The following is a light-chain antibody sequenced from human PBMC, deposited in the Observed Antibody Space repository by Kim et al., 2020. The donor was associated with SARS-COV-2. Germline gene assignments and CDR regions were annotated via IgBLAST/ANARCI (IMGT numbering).Light chain of an antibody. V-gene: IGKV3-20*01. CDR2: GAS. CDR3: QQDTKSPPAYT. CDR1: QRISSEF. Sequence: PGERATLSRRASQRISSEFLVWYQQRPGQPPRLLIFGASNRAAGMPDRFSGGGSGTDFTLTITRLEPAGSAGYYCQQDTKSPPAYTCGQGTKLEI. J-gene: IGKJ2*01.